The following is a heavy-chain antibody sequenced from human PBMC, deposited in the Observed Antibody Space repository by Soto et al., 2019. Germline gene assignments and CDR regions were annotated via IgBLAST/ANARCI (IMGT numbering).Heavy chain of an antibody. V-gene: IGHV1-18*04. CDR2: MSTYIANK. D-gene: IGHD2-15*01. Sequence: ASVKNSCKASGYSFCRYGIRWVRQSSGCGLQWMGWMSTYIANKNYAQKFKGRVSMTKDTPTSTLYMEMRSLTFDDTPLYFCAREGYCSSGRCAFYSHEFFGMDVW. CDR1: GYSFCRYG. J-gene: IGHJ6*01. CDR3: AREGYCSSGRCAFYSHEFFGMDV.